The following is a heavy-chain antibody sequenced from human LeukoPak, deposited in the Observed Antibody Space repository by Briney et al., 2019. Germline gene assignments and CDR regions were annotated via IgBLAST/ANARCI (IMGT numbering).Heavy chain of an antibody. CDR1: GFTFSNYG. D-gene: IGHD1-1*01. Sequence: PGGSLRLSCAASGFTFSNYGMHWVRQAPGKGLEWVAFIWYGGSNKYYADSVKGRFTISRDNSKNTLSLQMNSLRAEDTAVFYCAKDRGGTNFDYWGQGTLVTVSS. J-gene: IGHJ4*02. CDR2: IWYGGSNK. CDR3: AKDRGGTNFDY. V-gene: IGHV3-30*02.